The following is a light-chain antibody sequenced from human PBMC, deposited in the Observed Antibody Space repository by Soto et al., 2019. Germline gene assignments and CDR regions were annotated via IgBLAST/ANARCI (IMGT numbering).Light chain of an antibody. CDR2: DAS. Sequence: EMGLTQSPATLSLAPGERATLSCRASQSIGLAIAWYQHKPGQAPRLLIFDASQRATGIPARFRGSGSGTDFTLSISSLEPEDFAVYYCQQRTDRPPWTFGQGTKVDIK. CDR3: QQRTDRPPWT. CDR1: QSIGLA. V-gene: IGKV3-11*01. J-gene: IGKJ1*01.